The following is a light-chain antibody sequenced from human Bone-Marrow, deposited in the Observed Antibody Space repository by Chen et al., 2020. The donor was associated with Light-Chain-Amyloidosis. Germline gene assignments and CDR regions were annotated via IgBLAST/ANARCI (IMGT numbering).Light chain of an antibody. J-gene: IGLJ2*01. CDR3: ATYDDSLNGAA. Sequence: QSVLSQPPSASGTPGQRVTISCSGGRSNIGSNPVNWYQHIPGKAPKLLIPTNSNRPSGVPDRFSASKSGTSASLAISGLQSEDEADYYCATYDDSLNGAAFGGGTKLTVL. CDR1: RSNIGSNP. V-gene: IGLV1-44*01. CDR2: TNS.